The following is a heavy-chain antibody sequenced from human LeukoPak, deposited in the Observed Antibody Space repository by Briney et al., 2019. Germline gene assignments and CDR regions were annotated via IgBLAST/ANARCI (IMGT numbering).Heavy chain of an antibody. V-gene: IGHV3-7*01. CDR2: IKQDGTEI. J-gene: IGHJ4*02. CDR3: ARTPDGADY. Sequence: PGGSLRLSCAAFGFAFNNYWMTWFRQAPGKGLEWVANIKQDGTEIFYVDSVRGRFIISRDNAENSLYLQMNSLRVEDTAVYYCARTPDGADYWGQGTLVTVSS. CDR1: GFAFNNYW. D-gene: IGHD3-10*01.